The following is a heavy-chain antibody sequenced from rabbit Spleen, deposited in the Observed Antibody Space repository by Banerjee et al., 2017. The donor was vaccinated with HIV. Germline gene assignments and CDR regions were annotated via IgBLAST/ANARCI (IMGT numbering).Heavy chain of an antibody. CDR2: IYTGDGST. CDR1: GFDFSTSYD. V-gene: IGHV1S45*01. Sequence: QEQLVESGGGLVQPGGSLRLSCKASGFDFSTSYDMCWVRQAPGKGLEWIACIYTGDGSTYYASWVNGRFSISKTSSTTVTLQMTSLTAADTATYFCARDTGSSFSSYGMDLWGQGTLVTVS. J-gene: IGHJ6*01. D-gene: IGHD8-1*01. CDR3: ARDTGSSFSSYGMDL.